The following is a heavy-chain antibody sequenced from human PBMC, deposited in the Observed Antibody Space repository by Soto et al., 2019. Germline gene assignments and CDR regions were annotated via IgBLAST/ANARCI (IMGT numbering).Heavy chain of an antibody. J-gene: IGHJ6*02. CDR2: ISAYNGNT. CDR1: GYTFTSYG. D-gene: IGHD4-4*01. V-gene: IGHV1-18*01. Sequence: QVQLVQSGAEVKKPGASVKVSCKASGYTFTSYGISWVQQAPGQGLEWMGWISAYNGNTNYAQKLQGRVTMTTDTSXSXXYMELRSLRSDDTAVYYCARLIQYSKPLRYYGMDVWGQGTTVTVSS. CDR3: ARLIQYSKPLRYYGMDV.